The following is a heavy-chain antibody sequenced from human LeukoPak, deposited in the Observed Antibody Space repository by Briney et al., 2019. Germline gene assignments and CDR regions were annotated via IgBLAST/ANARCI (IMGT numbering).Heavy chain of an antibody. Sequence: GGSLRLSCAASGFTFSSYSMNWVRQAPGKGLEWVSSISSGSSYIYYADSVKGRFTISRDNAKNSLYLQMNSLRAEDTAVYYCARDPSRDGYTEWGQGTLVTVSS. CDR3: ARDPSRDGYTE. CDR1: GFTFSSYS. V-gene: IGHV3-21*01. J-gene: IGHJ4*02. CDR2: ISSGSSYI. D-gene: IGHD5-24*01.